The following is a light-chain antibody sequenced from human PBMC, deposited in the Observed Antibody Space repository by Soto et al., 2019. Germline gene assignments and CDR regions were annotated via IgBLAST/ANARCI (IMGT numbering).Light chain of an antibody. Sequence: EMVLTQSPGTLSLSPGERVTLSCRASQSVSSNYLTWYQQKPGQAPRLLIYGASRGATGIPDRFSGSGSGTDFTLTISRLEPEDFAVYYCQQYGSSPYTFGQGTKLEIK. CDR1: QSVSSNY. CDR3: QQYGSSPYT. V-gene: IGKV3-20*01. CDR2: GAS. J-gene: IGKJ2*01.